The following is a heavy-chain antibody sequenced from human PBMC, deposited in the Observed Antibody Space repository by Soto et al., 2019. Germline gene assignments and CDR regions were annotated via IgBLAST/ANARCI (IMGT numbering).Heavy chain of an antibody. J-gene: IGHJ5*02. CDR3: ARWSSHKVVEP. V-gene: IGHV3-33*03. CDR1: GFTFRRHG. D-gene: IGHD2-8*02. CDR2: IWYDGSEQ. Sequence: QEQLVESGGGVVQPGMSLRLSCEGSGFTFRRHGMHWVRQSPGKGLEWLAVIWYDGSEQYYADSVKGRFTISIDNSKNMLYLQLNTLTVEDTAVYYCARWSSHKVVEPWGQGTMVTVS.